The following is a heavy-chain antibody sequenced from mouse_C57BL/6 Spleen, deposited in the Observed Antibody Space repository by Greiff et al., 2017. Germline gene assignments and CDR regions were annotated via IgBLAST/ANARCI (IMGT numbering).Heavy chain of an antibody. CDR2: IYPGDGDT. CDR1: GYAFSSYW. CDR3: ARKTTIYFDY. V-gene: IGHV1-80*01. J-gene: IGHJ2*01. D-gene: IGHD1-1*01. Sequence: VQLQQSGAELVKPGASVKISCKASGYAFSSYWMHWVKQRPGKGLEWIGQIYPGDGDTNYNGKFKGKATLTADKSSSTAYMQLSSLTSEDAAVYFCARKTTIYFDYWGQGTTLTVSS.